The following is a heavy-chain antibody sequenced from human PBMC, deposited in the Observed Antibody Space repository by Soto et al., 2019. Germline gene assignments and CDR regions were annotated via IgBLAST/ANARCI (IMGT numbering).Heavy chain of an antibody. CDR1: GGTFSSYD. Sequence: QVQLVQSGAEVKKPGSSVKVSCKASGGTFSSYDISWVRQAPGQGLEWMRGIIPISGTANYAQKFQGRVTITADESTSTAYMELSSLRSEGTAVYYCARSQGSSTSLEIYYYYYYGMDVWGQGTTVTVSS. V-gene: IGHV1-69*01. J-gene: IGHJ6*02. CDR3: ARSQGSSTSLEIYYYYYYGMDV. CDR2: IIPISGTA. D-gene: IGHD2-2*01.